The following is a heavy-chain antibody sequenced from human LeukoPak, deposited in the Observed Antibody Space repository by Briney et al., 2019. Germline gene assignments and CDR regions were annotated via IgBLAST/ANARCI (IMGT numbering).Heavy chain of an antibody. V-gene: IGHV3-23*01. CDR3: AKDRSYYDSSGYSLYYFDY. CDR1: GFTFSSYA. D-gene: IGHD3-22*01. CDR2: ISTSGGST. J-gene: IGHJ4*02. Sequence: GGSLRLSCAASGFTFSSYAMSWVRQAPGKGLEWVSAISTSGGSTYYADSVKGRFTISRHNSKTTLYLQLNSLRAEDTAVYYCAKDRSYYDSSGYSLYYFDYWGQGTLVTVSS.